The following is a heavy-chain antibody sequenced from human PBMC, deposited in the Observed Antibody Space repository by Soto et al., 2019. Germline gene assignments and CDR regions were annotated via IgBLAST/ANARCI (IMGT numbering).Heavy chain of an antibody. V-gene: IGHV4-59*01. CDR3: ARERGYCISTGCSNWFDP. D-gene: IGHD2-2*01. CDR1: GGSISSYY. Sequence: SETLSLTCTVSGGSISSYYWSWIRQPPGKELEWIGYIYYSGSTNYNPSLKSRVTISVDTSKNQFSLKLSSVTAADTAVYYCARERGYCISTGCSNWFDPWGKGTLVTV. J-gene: IGHJ5*02. CDR2: IYYSGST.